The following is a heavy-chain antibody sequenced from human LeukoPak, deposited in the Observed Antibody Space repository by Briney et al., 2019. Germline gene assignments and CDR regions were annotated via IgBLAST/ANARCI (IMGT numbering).Heavy chain of an antibody. V-gene: IGHV3-23*01. CDR1: GFTFSNYA. Sequence: GGSLRLSCAASGFTFSNYAMDWVRQAPGKGLEWVSGISGSGGSAYYADSVKGRFIISRDSSKNTLFLQMNRLRAEDTAVYYCAKDRCTNGVCYFDSWGQGTLVTVSS. J-gene: IGHJ4*02. D-gene: IGHD2-8*01. CDR3: AKDRCTNGVCYFDS. CDR2: ISGSGGSA.